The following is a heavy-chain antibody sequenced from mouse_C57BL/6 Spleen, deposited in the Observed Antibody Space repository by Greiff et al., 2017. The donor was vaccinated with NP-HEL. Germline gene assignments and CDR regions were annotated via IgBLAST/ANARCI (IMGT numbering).Heavy chain of an antibody. CDR2: IYPGGGYT. V-gene: IGHV1-63*01. J-gene: IGHJ2*01. Sequence: VKLMESGAELVRPGTSVKMSCKASGYTFTNYWIGWAKQRPGHGLEWIGDIYPGGGYTNYNEKFKGKATLTADKSSSTAYMQFSSLTSEDSAIYYCARGSGGFDYWGQGTTLTVSS. CDR3: ARGSGGFDY. CDR1: GYTFTNYW.